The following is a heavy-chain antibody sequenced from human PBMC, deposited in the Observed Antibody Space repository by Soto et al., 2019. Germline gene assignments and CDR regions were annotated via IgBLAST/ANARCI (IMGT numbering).Heavy chain of an antibody. CDR2: IIPIFGTA. CDR1: GGTFSSYA. CDR3: ARDCTRGTTVTTGYYYYGMDV. Sequence: SVKVSCKASGGTFSSYAISWVRQAPGQGLEWMGGIIPIFGTANYAQKFQGRVTITADESTSTAYMELSSLRSEDTAVYYCARDCTRGTTVTTGYYYYGMDVWCQGTTVTVSS. J-gene: IGHJ6*02. D-gene: IGHD4-17*01. V-gene: IGHV1-69*13.